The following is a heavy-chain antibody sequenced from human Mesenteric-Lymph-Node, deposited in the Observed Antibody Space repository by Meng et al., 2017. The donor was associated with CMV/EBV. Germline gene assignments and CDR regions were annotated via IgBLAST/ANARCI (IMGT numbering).Heavy chain of an antibody. CDR3: ARPSTSSFNYYALDV. J-gene: IGHJ6*02. CDR1: GGNFNNYG. Sequence: SVKVSCKASGGNFNNYGVTWLRRAPGQGFEWMGVIIPNLGGANYAERFQGRTTITADKFTNTVYMELSSLKSEDTAVYYCARPSTSSFNYYALDVWGQGTTVTVSS. V-gene: IGHV1-69*10. CDR2: IIPNLGGA.